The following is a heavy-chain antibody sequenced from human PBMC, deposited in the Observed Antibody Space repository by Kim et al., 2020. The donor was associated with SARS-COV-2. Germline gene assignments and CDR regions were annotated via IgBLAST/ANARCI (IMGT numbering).Heavy chain of an antibody. CDR2: INHSGST. D-gene: IGHD2-15*01. CDR3: ARGHAARSLWRTRNYGMDV. V-gene: IGHV4-34*01. Sequence: SETLSLTCAVYGGSFSGYYWSWIRQPPGKGLEWIGEINHSGSTNYNPSLKSRVTISVDTSKNQFSLKLSSVTAADTAVYYCARGHAARSLWRTRNYGMDVWGQGTTVTVSS. J-gene: IGHJ6*02. CDR1: GGSFSGYY.